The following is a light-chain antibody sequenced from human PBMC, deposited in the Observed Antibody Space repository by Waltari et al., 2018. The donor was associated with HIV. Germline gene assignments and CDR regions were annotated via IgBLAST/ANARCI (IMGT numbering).Light chain of an antibody. V-gene: IGKV3-15*01. Sequence: EIVMTQAPASLTVSPGERATLSCRASQSVSSNLAWYQQKPGQAPRLLIYGPATRAPGIPARFSGSGSGTDFTLTISSLQSEDFAVYYCQQYNNWPQTFGQGTKLEIK. CDR1: QSVSSN. CDR2: GPA. CDR3: QQYNNWPQT. J-gene: IGKJ2*01.